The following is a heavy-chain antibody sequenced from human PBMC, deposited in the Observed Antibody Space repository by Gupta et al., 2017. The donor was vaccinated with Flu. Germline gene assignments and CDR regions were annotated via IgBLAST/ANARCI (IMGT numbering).Heavy chain of an antibody. CDR1: GFTFSSYD. CDR2: IGTAGDT. CDR3: ARGGGYSGYDYISYYYYGMDV. Sequence: EVQLVESGGGLVQPGGSLRLSCAASGFTFSSYDMPWVRQATGKGLEWVSAIGTAGDTYYPGSVKGRFTISRENAKNSLYLQMNSLRAGDTAVYYCARGGGYSGYDYISYYYYGMDVWGQGTTVTVSS. V-gene: IGHV3-13*04. J-gene: IGHJ6*02. D-gene: IGHD5-12*01.